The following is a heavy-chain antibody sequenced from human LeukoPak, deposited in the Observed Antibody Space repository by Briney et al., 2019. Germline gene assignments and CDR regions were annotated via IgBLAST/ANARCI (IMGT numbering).Heavy chain of an antibody. D-gene: IGHD1-7*01. J-gene: IGHJ4*02. Sequence: GGSLRLSCSASGFPFTTYWIHWVRQAPGKGLVWVSRINGDESNKNYADSVKGRFTISRDNAKNTVYLQMNSLRAEDTAMYYCARVGGTNTAYFYWGQGTMVTVSS. CDR1: GFPFTTYW. CDR2: INGDESNK. CDR3: ARVGGTNTAYFY. V-gene: IGHV3-74*01.